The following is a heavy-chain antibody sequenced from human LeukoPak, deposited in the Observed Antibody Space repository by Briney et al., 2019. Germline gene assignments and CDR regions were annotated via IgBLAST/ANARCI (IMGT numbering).Heavy chain of an antibody. CDR1: GFTFSDYY. D-gene: IGHD5-18*01. CDR3: ARDHPGIQLWLGVWFDP. Sequence: GGSLRLSCAASGFTFSDYYMSWIRQAPGKGLEWVSYIGSSGSTIYYADSVKGRFTISRDNAKNSLYLQMNSLRAEDTAVYYCARDHPGIQLWLGVWFDPWGQGTLVTVSS. J-gene: IGHJ5*02. V-gene: IGHV3-11*01. CDR2: IGSSGSTI.